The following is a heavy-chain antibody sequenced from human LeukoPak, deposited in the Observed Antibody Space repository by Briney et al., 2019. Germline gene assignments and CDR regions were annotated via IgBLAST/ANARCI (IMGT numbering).Heavy chain of an antibody. V-gene: IGHV4-30-2*01. J-gene: IGHJ5*02. D-gene: IGHD6-19*01. Sequence: SETLSLTCAVSGGSISSGGYSWSWIRQPPGKGLEWIGYIYHSETTYYNPSLKSRVTISVDRSKNQFSLRLGSVTAADTAVYYCARGGWGAVAGPNWFDPWGQGTLVTVSS. CDR2: IYHSETT. CDR1: GGSISSGGYS. CDR3: ARGGWGAVAGPNWFDP.